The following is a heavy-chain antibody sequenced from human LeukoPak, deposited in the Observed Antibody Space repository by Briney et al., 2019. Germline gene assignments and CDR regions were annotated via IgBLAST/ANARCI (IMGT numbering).Heavy chain of an antibody. V-gene: IGHV3-23*01. Sequence: GGSLRLSCAASGFTFSRYGMSWVRQAPGKGLEWVSAISGGGGSTYYADSVKGRFTISRDNSKNTLFSQMNSLRAEDTALYYCARDLSYDRSGYYDWGQGTLVTVSS. CDR1: GFTFSRYG. D-gene: IGHD3-22*01. CDR2: ISGGGGST. J-gene: IGHJ4*02. CDR3: ARDLSYDRSGYYD.